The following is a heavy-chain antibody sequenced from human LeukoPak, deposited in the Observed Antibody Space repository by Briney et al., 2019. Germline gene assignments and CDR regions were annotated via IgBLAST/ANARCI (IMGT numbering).Heavy chain of an antibody. Sequence: PGGSLRLSCAASGFTFSNYEMNWVRQAPGKGLEWVPHVSRSGSTIYYADSVKGRVTISRDNAKNSLYLQMNSLRAEDTAVYYCARDPHTVTTIDHDAFDIWGQGTMVTVSS. CDR1: GFTFSNYE. CDR2: VSRSGSTI. D-gene: IGHD4-17*01. CDR3: ARDPHTVTTIDHDAFDI. V-gene: IGHV3-48*03. J-gene: IGHJ3*02.